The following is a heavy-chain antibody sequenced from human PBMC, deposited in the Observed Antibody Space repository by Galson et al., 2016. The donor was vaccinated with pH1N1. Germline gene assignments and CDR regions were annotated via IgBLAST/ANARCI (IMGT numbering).Heavy chain of an antibody. CDR3: ASSYSASSVGSRAFDV. V-gene: IGHV4-34*01. D-gene: IGHD6-13*01. J-gene: IGHJ3*01. CDR2: INHSGSA. CDR1: GGSFSDSS. Sequence: LTCAVYGGSFSDSSWVWIRQPPGKGLEWIGEINHSGSASYNASLRSRVTISIDTSKNQFSLKLTSVTAADTAIYYCASSYSASSVGSRAFDVWGQGTMVTVSS.